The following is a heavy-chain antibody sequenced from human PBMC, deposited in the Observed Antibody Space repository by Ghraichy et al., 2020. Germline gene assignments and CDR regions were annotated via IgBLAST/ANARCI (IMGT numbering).Heavy chain of an antibody. D-gene: IGHD6-19*01. CDR1: GFTFSSYA. CDR3: ARDRHSHSGWHPGYPYYYYYYGMDV. CDR2: ISYDGSNK. V-gene: IGHV3-30-3*01. J-gene: IGHJ6*01. Sequence: GGSLRLSCAASGFTFSSYAMHWVRQAPGKGLEWVAVISYDGSNKYYADSVKGRFTISRDNSKNTLYLQMNSLRAEDTAVYYCARDRHSHSGWHPGYPYYYYYYGMDVWGQGTTVTVSS.